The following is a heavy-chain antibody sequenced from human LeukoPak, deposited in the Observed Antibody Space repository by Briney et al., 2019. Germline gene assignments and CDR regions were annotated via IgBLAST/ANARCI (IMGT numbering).Heavy chain of an antibody. V-gene: IGHV3-23*01. J-gene: IGHJ4*02. Sequence: PGGSLRLSCAASGFTFSSYAMSWVRQAPGKGLEWVSAISGSGGSTYYADSVKGRFTISRDNSKNTLYLQMNSLRAEDTAVYYCXXXXXXXXGVVTPLDYWGQGTLVTVSS. CDR1: GFTFSSYA. CDR3: XXXXXXXXGVVTPLDY. D-gene: IGHD3-3*01. CDR2: ISGSGGST.